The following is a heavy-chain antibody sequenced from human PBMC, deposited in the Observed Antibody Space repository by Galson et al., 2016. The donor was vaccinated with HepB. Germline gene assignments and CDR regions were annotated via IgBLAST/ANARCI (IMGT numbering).Heavy chain of an antibody. J-gene: IGHJ4*03. CDR2: ISYDGSHK. CDR1: GFTFSSYA. CDR3: AKNDILAGYSAFDY. V-gene: IGHV3-30*18. D-gene: IGHD3-9*01. Sequence: SLRLSCAASGFTFSSYAMHWVRQAPGKGLEWVAVISYDGSHKYYAASVKGRFTISRDNSKNTLSLQMNSLRAEDTAVYYSAKNDILAGYSAFDYWGQGTLVTVSS.